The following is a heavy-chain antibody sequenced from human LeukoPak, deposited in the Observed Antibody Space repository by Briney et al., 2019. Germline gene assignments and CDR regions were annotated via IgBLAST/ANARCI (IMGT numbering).Heavy chain of an antibody. Sequence: TLSXXXXVSGXXXSSSSXYWGWIRQPPGKGLEWIGSIYYSGSTYYNPSLKSRVTISVDTSKNQFSLKLSSVTAADTAVYYCARHDYIVVVVAAGRNFDYWGQGTLVTVSS. CDR3: ARHDYIVVVVAAGRNFDY. J-gene: IGHJ4*02. CDR1: GXXXSSSSXY. D-gene: IGHD2-15*01. V-gene: IGHV4-39*01. CDR2: IYYSGST.